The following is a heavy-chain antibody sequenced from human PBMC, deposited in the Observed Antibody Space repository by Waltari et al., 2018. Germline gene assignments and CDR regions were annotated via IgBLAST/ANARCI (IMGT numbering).Heavy chain of an antibody. CDR3: ARDRGRGLYLDS. D-gene: IGHD2-15*01. CDR2: VHGSGRT. V-gene: IGHV4-4*02. J-gene: IGHJ4*02. CDR1: GDSVSSTYW. Sequence: QLKLQESGPGLVKPSGTLSLTCGVSGDSVSSTYWWSWVRQSPGKGLEWIGQVHGSGRTNYNPSFASLVTMSLDTSNNHISLSVTSATAADTAVYYCARDRGRGLYLDSWGPGTQVTVSP.